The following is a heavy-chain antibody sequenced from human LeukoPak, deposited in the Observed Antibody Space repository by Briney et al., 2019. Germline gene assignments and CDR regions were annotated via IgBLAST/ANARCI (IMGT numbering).Heavy chain of an antibody. CDR2: ISGSGGTT. CDR1: GFTFSNYA. J-gene: IGHJ1*01. Sequence: GGSLRLSCVASGFTFSNYAMSWVRQAPGKGLEWVSAISGSGGTTYYADSVKGRFTISRDNSKNTLYLQMNSLRAEDTAVYYCAKDQYDSSGYYPEYFHHWGQGTLVTVSS. D-gene: IGHD3-22*01. V-gene: IGHV3-23*01. CDR3: AKDQYDSSGYYPEYFHH.